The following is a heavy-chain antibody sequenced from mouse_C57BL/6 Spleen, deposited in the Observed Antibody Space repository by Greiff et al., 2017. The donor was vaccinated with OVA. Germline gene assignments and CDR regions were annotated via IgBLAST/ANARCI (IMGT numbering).Heavy chain of an antibody. CDR3: ARNWDEVVDY. CDR1: GYTFTSYW. D-gene: IGHD4-1*01. J-gene: IGHJ2*01. V-gene: IGHV1-50*01. CDR2: IDPSDSYT. Sequence: QVQLQQSGAELVKPGASVKLSCKASGYTFTSYWMQWVKQRPGQGLEWIGEIDPSDSYTNYNQKFKGKATWTVDTSSSTAYMQLSSLTSEDSAVYYCARNWDEVVDYWGQGTTLTVSS.